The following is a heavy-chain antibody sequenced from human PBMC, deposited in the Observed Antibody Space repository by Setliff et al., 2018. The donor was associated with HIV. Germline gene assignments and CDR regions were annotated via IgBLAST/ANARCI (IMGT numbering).Heavy chain of an antibody. D-gene: IGHD5-12*01. CDR3: AKGQSLRGYTRGAFDI. CDR1: GFTFSSYA. CDR2: ISGSGGST. Sequence: GGSLRLSCAASGFTFSSYAVSWVRQAPGKGLEWVSTISGSGGSTYYADSVKGRFTISRDNSKNTVYLRMNSLRAEDTALYYCAKGQSLRGYTRGAFDIWGQGTMVTV. V-gene: IGHV3-23*01. J-gene: IGHJ3*02.